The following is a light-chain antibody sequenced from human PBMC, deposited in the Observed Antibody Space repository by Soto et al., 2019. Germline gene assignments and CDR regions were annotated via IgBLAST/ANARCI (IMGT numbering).Light chain of an antibody. J-gene: IGKJ4*01. CDR2: GAY. CDR3: QQYNNWPPLT. CDR1: QSVSSD. Sequence: EIVMTQSPASLSVSPGERATLSCRASQSVSSDLAWYQQKPGQAPRLLFYGAYHRATGIPARFSGSGSGTEFTLTISSLQSEDFAVYYCQQYNNWPPLTFGGGTKVEIK. V-gene: IGKV3-15*01.